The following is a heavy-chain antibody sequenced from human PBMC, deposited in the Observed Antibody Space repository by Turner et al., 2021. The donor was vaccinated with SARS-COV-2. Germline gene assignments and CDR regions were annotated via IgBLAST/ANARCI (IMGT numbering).Heavy chain of an antibody. CDR1: GCSISSSPYY. J-gene: IGHJ5*02. Sequence: QLQLQESGPGLGKPSETLSLTCTVSGCSISSSPYYWGWIRQPPGKGLEWIGSIYYSGRTYYNPSLKSRVTISVDTSKNQFSLKLSSVTAADTAVYYCARRSEGYYGSGSHWFDPWGQGTLVTVSS. CDR2: IYYSGRT. CDR3: ARRSEGYYGSGSHWFDP. D-gene: IGHD3-10*01. V-gene: IGHV4-39*01.